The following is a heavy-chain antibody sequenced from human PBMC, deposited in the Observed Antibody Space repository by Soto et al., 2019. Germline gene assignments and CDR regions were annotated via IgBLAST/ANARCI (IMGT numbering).Heavy chain of an antibody. J-gene: IGHJ5*02. CDR3: VKGSVWTLLDP. D-gene: IGHD2-21*01. Sequence: EEQILESGGGLVHPGGSLSLSCAASGFLISANAMSWVRQAPGGGLEWVSTISGSAGVAFYADSVRGRFIISRDISKNTIYYQLSTLRADDMARYYCVKGSVWTLLDPWGQGTLVTVSS. CDR2: ISGSAGVA. CDR1: GFLISANA. V-gene: IGHV3-23*01.